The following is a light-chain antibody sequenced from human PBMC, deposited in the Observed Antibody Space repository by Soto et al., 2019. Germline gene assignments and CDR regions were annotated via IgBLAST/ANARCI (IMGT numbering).Light chain of an antibody. CDR2: AAS. Sequence: AIRMTQSPSSFSASPGDRVTITCRASQGISSYLAWYQQKPGKDPKLLIYAASTLQSGVPSRFSGSRSGRDFTLTISCLQSEDFATDYCQQYYSYPRTFGQGTKVDIK. J-gene: IGKJ1*01. CDR3: QQYYSYPRT. CDR1: QGISSY. V-gene: IGKV1-8*01.